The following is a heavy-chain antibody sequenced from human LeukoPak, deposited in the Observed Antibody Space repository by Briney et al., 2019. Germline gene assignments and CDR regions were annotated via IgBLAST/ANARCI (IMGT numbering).Heavy chain of an antibody. V-gene: IGHV3-9*01. CDR2: ISWNSGSI. Sequence: GRSLRLSCAASGLTFDDYAMHWVRQAPGKGLEWVSGISWNSGSIGYADSVKGRFTISRDNAKNSLYLQMNSLRAEDTALYYCAKDIGGITMVRGVTRSDAFDIWGQGTMVTVSS. CDR1: GLTFDDYA. J-gene: IGHJ3*02. CDR3: AKDIGGITMVRGVTRSDAFDI. D-gene: IGHD3-10*01.